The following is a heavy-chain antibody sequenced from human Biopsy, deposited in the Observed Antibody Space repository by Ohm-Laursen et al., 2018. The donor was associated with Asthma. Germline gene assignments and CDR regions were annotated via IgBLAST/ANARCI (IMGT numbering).Heavy chain of an antibody. CDR1: GFSFDDCA. V-gene: IGHV3-9*01. Sequence: SLRLSCSASGFSFDDCAMHWVRQAPGKGLEWVSSISWNSGNIDYADSVKGRFTISRDNAKNSLYLQMQSLRPEDTAFYYCAKSGGYYDSTDYLDFWGRGTLVTVSS. J-gene: IGHJ4*01. D-gene: IGHD3-22*01. CDR2: ISWNSGNI. CDR3: AKSGGYYDSTDYLDF.